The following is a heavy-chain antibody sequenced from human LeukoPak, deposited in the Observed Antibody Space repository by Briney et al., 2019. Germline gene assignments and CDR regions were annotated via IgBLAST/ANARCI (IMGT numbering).Heavy chain of an antibody. V-gene: IGHV3-13*04. Sequence: QPGGSLRLSCAASGFTFSAYDMHWVRQATGRGLEWVSGIGTAGDTYYPGSVKGRFTVSRENAKNSLYLQMNSLTAGDTAVYYCARGLPYYYDSSGDFDAFDIWGQGTVVTVSS. D-gene: IGHD3-22*01. CDR3: ARGLPYYYDSSGDFDAFDI. CDR2: IGTAGDT. J-gene: IGHJ3*02. CDR1: GFTFSAYD.